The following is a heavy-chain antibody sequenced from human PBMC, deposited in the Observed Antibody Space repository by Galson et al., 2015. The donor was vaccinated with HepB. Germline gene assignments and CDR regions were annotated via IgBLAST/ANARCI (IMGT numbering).Heavy chain of an antibody. J-gene: IGHJ4*02. V-gene: IGHV1-18*01. CDR2: ISPYNGYT. D-gene: IGHD6-13*01. Sequence: SVKVSCKASGYTFTNYDITWVRQAPGQGLEWLGWISPYNGYTRYPERLQGRVTIIADESTTTAYMELSSLRSEDTAVYYCARSFVAAASHFDYWGQGTLVTVSS. CDR1: GYTFTNYD. CDR3: ARSFVAAASHFDY.